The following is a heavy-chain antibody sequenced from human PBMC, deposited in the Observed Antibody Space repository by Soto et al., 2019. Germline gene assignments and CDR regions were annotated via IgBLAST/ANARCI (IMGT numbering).Heavy chain of an antibody. J-gene: IGHJ3*02. CDR3: ARDNLASGFDI. CDR1: GFTFSSYG. V-gene: IGHV3-33*01. CDR2: IWYDGSNK. D-gene: IGHD3-10*01. Sequence: QVQLVESGGGVVQPGRSLRLSCAASGFTFSSYGMHWVRQAPGKGLEWVAVIWYDGSNKYYADSVKGRFTISRDNSKNTLYPQMNSLRAEDTAVYYCARDNLASGFDIWGQGTMVTVSS.